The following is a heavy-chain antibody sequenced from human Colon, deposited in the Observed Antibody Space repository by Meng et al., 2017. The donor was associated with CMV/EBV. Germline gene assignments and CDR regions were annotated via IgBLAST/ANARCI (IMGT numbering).Heavy chain of an antibody. Sequence: SCEACGFTLRTYWWYGDRQAPGKGLVGVSRMRGDGSATSYADSVKGRFTISRDNAKNTMYLQMNSLRAEDTAVYYCARGPALPGLADYWGQGTLVTVSS. V-gene: IGHV3-74*01. CDR1: GFTLRTYW. D-gene: IGHD2-21*02. CDR2: MRGDGSAT. CDR3: ARGPALPGLADY. J-gene: IGHJ4*02.